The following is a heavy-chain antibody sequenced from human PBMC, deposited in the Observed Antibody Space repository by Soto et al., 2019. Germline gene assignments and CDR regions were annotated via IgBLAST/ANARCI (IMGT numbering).Heavy chain of an antibody. CDR3: ARARSEDYDFWSGYLGYYYYYGMDV. CDR1: GYTFTSYG. D-gene: IGHD3-3*01. CDR2: ISAYNGNT. V-gene: IGHV1-18*01. Sequence: GASVKVSCKASGYTFTSYGISWVRQAPGQGLEWMGWISAYNGNTNYAQKLQGRVTMTTDTSTSTAYMELRSLRSDDTAVYYCARARSEDYDFWSGYLGYYYYYGMDVWGQGTTVTVSS. J-gene: IGHJ6*02.